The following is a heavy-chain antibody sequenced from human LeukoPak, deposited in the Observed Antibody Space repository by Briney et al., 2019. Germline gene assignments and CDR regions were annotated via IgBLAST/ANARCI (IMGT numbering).Heavy chain of an antibody. J-gene: IGHJ4*02. CDR2: IGGTGVTT. CDR3: ARIRDSGSDN. Sequence: GGSLRLSCAASGFSFSSYGMTWVRQAPGKGLEWVSSIGGTGVTTYYADSVKGRSTLSRDNSDNTLYLRMNSLGAEDTAIYYCARIRDSGSDNWGQGTLVTVSS. CDR1: GFSFSSYG. D-gene: IGHD6-6*01. V-gene: IGHV3-23*01.